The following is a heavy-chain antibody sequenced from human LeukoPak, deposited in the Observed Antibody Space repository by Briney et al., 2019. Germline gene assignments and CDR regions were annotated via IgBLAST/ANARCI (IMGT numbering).Heavy chain of an antibody. CDR1: GDSISSGDYY. CDR2: ISSSGST. Sequence: SQTLSLTCTVSGDSISSGDYYWSWIRQPAGKGLEWIGRISSSGSTNYNPSLKSRVTISVDTSKNQFSLKLSSVTAADTAVYYCARHIKIMVRGVIYGTNWFDPWGQGTLVTVSS. J-gene: IGHJ5*02. D-gene: IGHD3-10*01. V-gene: IGHV4-61*02. CDR3: ARHIKIMVRGVIYGTNWFDP.